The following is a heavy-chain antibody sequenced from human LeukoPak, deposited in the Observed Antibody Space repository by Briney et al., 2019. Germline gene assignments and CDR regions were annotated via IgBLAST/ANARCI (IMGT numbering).Heavy chain of an antibody. CDR3: ARRLGYCSSTSCFNWFDP. V-gene: IGHV4-34*01. Sequence: GSLRLSCAASGFTFSSYSMNWVRQPPGKGLEWIGEINHSGSTNYNPSLKSRVTISVDTSKNQFSLKLSSVTAADTAVYYCARRLGYCSSTSCFNWFDPWGQGTLVTVSS. J-gene: IGHJ5*02. D-gene: IGHD2-2*01. CDR2: INHSGST. CDR1: GFTFSSYS.